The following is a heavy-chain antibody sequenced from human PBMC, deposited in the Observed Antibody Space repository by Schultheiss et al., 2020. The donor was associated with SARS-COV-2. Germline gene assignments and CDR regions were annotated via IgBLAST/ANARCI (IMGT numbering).Heavy chain of an antibody. J-gene: IGHJ2*01. CDR3: ARVPTRVPAALPLFDWYFDL. V-gene: IGHV3-30*03. D-gene: IGHD2-2*01. CDR1: GFTFSNYW. Sequence: GGSLRLSCAASGFTFSNYWMYWVRQAPGKGLEWVAVISYDESNKYYADSVKGRFTISRDNAKNSLYLQMNSLRAEDTAVYYCARVPTRVPAALPLFDWYFDLWGRGTLVTVSS. CDR2: ISYDESNK.